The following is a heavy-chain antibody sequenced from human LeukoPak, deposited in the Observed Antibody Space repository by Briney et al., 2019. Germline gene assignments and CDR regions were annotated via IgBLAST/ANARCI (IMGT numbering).Heavy chain of an antibody. CDR2: IYYSGST. CDR1: GVSISSYY. J-gene: IGHJ4*02. Sequence: SETLSLTCTVSGVSISSYYWSWIRQPPGKGLEWIGYIYYSGSTNYNPSLKSRVTISVDTSKNQFSLKLSSVTAADTAVYYCARIGVAAVAAFDYWGQGTLVTVSS. D-gene: IGHD6-19*01. V-gene: IGHV4-59*01. CDR3: ARIGVAAVAAFDY.